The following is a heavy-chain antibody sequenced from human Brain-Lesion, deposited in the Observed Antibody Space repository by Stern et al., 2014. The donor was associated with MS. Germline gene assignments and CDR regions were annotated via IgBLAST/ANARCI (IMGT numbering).Heavy chain of an antibody. V-gene: IGHV3-7*01. CDR2: IKEDGTEK. CDR3: ARVYNTIYGIVTQRGSGMDV. Sequence: EVQLVESGGGFVPPGGPLPLPCTPPGFPFGTFWITWARQPPGKGLEWGANIKEDGTEKNYVDSVKGRFTISRDNARNSLYLQMNSLRVEDTALYYCARVYNTIYGIVTQRGSGMDVWGQGTTVIVSS. J-gene: IGHJ6*02. D-gene: IGHD3-3*01. CDR1: GFPFGTFW.